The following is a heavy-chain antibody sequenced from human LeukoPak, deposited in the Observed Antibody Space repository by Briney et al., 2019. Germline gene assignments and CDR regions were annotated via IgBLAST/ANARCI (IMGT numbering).Heavy chain of an antibody. Sequence: SETLPLTCAVSGYSITSGYYWGWIRQPPGKGLEWVGAIYHSGTTYDNPSLKSRVTISVDTSKNQFSPNLSSVTAADTAVYYCARSAYYYDSSLLDWGQGILVTVSS. V-gene: IGHV4-38-2*01. CDR3: ARSAYYYDSSLLD. CDR2: IYHSGTT. CDR1: GYSITSGYY. D-gene: IGHD3-22*01. J-gene: IGHJ4*02.